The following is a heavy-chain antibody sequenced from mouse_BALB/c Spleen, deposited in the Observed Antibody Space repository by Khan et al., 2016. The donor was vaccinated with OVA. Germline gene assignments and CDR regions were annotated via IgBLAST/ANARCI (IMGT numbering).Heavy chain of an antibody. CDR3: SGGRAY. Sequence: EVQLQESGPGLVKPSQSLSLTCTVTGYSITSDYAWNWIRQFPGNRLEWMGYISYSGRTSYTTSLKSRISITRDTSKNQFFLQLNSVTTDDTATYYCSGGRAYWGQGTLVTVSA. V-gene: IGHV3-2*02. CDR1: GYSITSDYA. J-gene: IGHJ3*01. D-gene: IGHD3-3*01. CDR2: ISYSGRT.